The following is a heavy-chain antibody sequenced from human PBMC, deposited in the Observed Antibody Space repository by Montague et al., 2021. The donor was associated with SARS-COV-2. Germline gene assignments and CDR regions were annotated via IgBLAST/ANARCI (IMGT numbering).Heavy chain of an antibody. Sequence: SETLSLTCTVSGGSISSYYWSWIRQPPGKGLEWIGYIYYSGSTNXNPSLKSRVTISVDTSKNQFSLKPSSVTAADTAVYYCARVFPRGLPFDPYFDYWGQGTLVTVSS. CDR2: IYYSGST. CDR3: ARVFPRGLPFDPYFDY. D-gene: IGHD5-24*01. J-gene: IGHJ4*02. CDR1: GGSISSYY. V-gene: IGHV4-59*01.